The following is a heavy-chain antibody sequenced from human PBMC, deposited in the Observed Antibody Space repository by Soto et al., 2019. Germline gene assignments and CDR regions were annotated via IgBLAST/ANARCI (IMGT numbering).Heavy chain of an antibody. CDR3: ARGGANYYDSSGYYYFHY. D-gene: IGHD3-22*01. J-gene: IGHJ4*02. CDR1: GGTFSSYA. Sequence: QVQLVQSGAEVQKPGSSVKVSCKASGGTFSSYAISWVRQAPGQGLEWMGGIIPIFGTANYAQKFQGRVTITADESTSTAYMELSSLRSEDTAVYYCARGGANYYDSSGYYYFHYWGQGTLVTVSS. V-gene: IGHV1-69*01. CDR2: IIPIFGTA.